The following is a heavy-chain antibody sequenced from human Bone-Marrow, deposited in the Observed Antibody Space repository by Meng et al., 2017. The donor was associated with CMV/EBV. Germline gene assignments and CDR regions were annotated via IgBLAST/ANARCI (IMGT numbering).Heavy chain of an antibody. V-gene: IGHV1-46*01. CDR3: ATELDSSGWTPPRY. D-gene: IGHD6-19*01. CDR1: GYTFTSYY. Sequence: ASVKVSCKASGYTFTSYYIHWVRQAPGQGLEWMGIINPSGGTTTYAQRFKGRVTMTRDTSPSTVYMELSSLISEDTAVYYCATELDSSGWTPPRYWGQGTLVTVSS. J-gene: IGHJ4*02. CDR2: INPSGGTT.